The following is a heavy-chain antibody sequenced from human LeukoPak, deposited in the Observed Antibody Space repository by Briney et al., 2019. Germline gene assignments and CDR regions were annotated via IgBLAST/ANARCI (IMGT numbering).Heavy chain of an antibody. CDR2: IYHGGST. Sequence: SETLSLTCAVSGGSISSSNWWNWVRQSPGTGLEWIGEIYHGGSTNYNPSLKSRVTISVDKSKNQFSLKLNSVTAADTAVYYCAGGRPIYSSAANWFDPWGQGTLVTVSS. J-gene: IGHJ5*02. CDR1: GGSISSSNW. D-gene: IGHD3-22*01. V-gene: IGHV4-4*02. CDR3: AGGRPIYSSAANWFDP.